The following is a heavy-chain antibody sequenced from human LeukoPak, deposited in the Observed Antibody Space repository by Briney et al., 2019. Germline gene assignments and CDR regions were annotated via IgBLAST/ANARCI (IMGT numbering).Heavy chain of an antibody. Sequence: SSETLSLTCTVSGGSISSYYWSWIRQPPGKGLEWIGYIYYSGSTNYNPSLKSRVTISVDTSKNQFSLKLSSVTAADTAVYYCAREDYGYYYYMDVWGKGTTVTVSS. V-gene: IGHV4-59*12. CDR3: AREDYGYYYYMDV. CDR2: IYYSGST. CDR1: GGSISSYY. D-gene: IGHD4-17*01. J-gene: IGHJ6*03.